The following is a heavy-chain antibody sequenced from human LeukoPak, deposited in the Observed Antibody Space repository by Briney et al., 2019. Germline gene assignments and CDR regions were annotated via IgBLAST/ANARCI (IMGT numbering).Heavy chain of an antibody. V-gene: IGHV1-46*01. CDR3: AREESGGYFDY. D-gene: IGHD2-8*02. CDR2: INPSGGST. Sequence: ASVKVSCKASGYTFTSYFMHWVRQAPGQGLDWMGIINPSGGSTSYAQKFQGRVTMTRDTSTSTVYMELSSLRSEDTAMYFCAREESGGYFDYWGQGTLVTVSS. CDR1: GYTFTSYF. J-gene: IGHJ4*02.